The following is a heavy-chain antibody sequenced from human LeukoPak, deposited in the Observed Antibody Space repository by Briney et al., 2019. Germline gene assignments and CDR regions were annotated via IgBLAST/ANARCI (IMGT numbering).Heavy chain of an antibody. CDR3: ARDSPYGNYYYYYMDV. D-gene: IGHD1-1*01. CDR1: GFTFLNYA. CDR2: ISGRGDTTYYTDSPGGST. V-gene: IGHV3-23*01. Sequence: GGSLRLSCEASGFTFLNYAMSWLRQAPGKGLQWVSGISGRGDTTYYTDSPGGSTYYTNSAEGRFTISRDNAKNSLYLQMNSLRAEDTAVYYCARDSPYGNYYYYYMDVWGKGTTVTVSS. J-gene: IGHJ6*03.